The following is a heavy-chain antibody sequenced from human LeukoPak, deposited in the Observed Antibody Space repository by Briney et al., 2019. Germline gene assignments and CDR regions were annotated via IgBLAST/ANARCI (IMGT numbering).Heavy chain of an antibody. CDR2: TYYRSKWYN. CDR3: ARGWEPPSGAFDI. Sequence: SQTLSLTCAISGDSVSSNSAAWNWIRQTPSRGLERVGRTYYRSKWYNDYAVSVKGRITFNPDTSNNQFSLQLNSVPPEDTAVYYCARGWEPPSGAFDIWGQGTMVTVSS. V-gene: IGHV6-1*01. D-gene: IGHD1-26*01. CDR1: GDSVSSNSAA. J-gene: IGHJ3*02.